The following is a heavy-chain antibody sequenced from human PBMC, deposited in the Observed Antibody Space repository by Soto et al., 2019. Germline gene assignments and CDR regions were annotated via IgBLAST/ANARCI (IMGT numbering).Heavy chain of an antibody. V-gene: IGHV3-21*01. CDR2: ISSSGSFI. D-gene: IGHD3-22*01. CDR3: ARPRYYYDSTTYSDGQPADY. J-gene: IGHJ4*02. Sequence: EVQLVESGGGLVKPGGSLRLSCAASGFTFRTYGMNWVRRAPGGGLEWVASISSSGSFIYYADSVKGRFTISRDDAEKSLYLQMNSLRAEDTALYYCARPRYYYDSTTYSDGQPADYWGLGTLVTVSS. CDR1: GFTFRTYG.